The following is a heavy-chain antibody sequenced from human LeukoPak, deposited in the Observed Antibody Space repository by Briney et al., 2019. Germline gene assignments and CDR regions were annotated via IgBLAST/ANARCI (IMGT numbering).Heavy chain of an antibody. D-gene: IGHD3-10*02. CDR2: IYYSGST. CDR1: GGSISTSSYY. J-gene: IGHJ4*02. Sequence: SETLSLTCTVSGGSISTSSYYWGWLRQPPGKGLECIGNIYYSGSTYYNPSLKSRVTISVDTSKNQFSLKLSSVTAADTAVYYCARGVRGVIIYDYWGQGTLVTVSS. CDR3: ARGVRGVIIYDY. V-gene: IGHV4-39*07.